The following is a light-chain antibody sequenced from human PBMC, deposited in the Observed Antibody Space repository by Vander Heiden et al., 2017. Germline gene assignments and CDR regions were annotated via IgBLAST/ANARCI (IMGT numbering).Light chain of an antibody. V-gene: IGKV1-9*01. CDR2: AAS. CDR1: QGISSY. J-gene: IGKJ2*01. CDR3: LQLNSYLYT. Sequence: DIQLTQSPSFLSASVGDRVTITCRASQGISSYLAWYQQKPGKAPKLLIYAASTLQSGVPSRFSGSGSGTEFTLTISSLQPEDFATYYCLQLNSYLYTFGPGTKLEIK.